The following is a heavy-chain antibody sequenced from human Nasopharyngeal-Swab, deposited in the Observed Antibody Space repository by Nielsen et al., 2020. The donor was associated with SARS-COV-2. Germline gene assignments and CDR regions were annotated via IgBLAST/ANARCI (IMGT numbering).Heavy chain of an antibody. CDR2: ISYDGSNK. D-gene: IGHD5-12*01. J-gene: IGHJ4*02. Sequence: GESLKISCAASGFTFSSYGMHWVRQAPGKGLEWVAVISYDGSNKYYADSVKGRFTISRDNSKNTLYLQMNSLRAEETAVYYCATLDTIREIDYWGQGTLVTVSS. V-gene: IGHV3-30*03. CDR1: GFTFSSYG. CDR3: ATLDTIREIDY.